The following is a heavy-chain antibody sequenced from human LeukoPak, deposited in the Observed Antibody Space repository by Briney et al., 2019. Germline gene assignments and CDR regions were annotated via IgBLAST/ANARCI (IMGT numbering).Heavy chain of an antibody. CDR2: FDPEDGET. CDR1: GYTLTELS. V-gene: IGHV1-24*01. Sequence: ASVKVSCKVSGYTLTELSMYWVRQAPGKGLEWMGGFDPEDGETIYAQKFQGRVTMTEDTSTDIAYMELSSLKSEDTAVYYCATMGAGRCFDYWGQGTLVTVSS. D-gene: IGHD1-26*01. J-gene: IGHJ4*02. CDR3: ATMGAGRCFDY.